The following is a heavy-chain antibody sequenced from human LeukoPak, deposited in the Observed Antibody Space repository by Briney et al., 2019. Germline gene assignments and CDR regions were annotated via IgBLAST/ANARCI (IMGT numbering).Heavy chain of an antibody. D-gene: IGHD6-13*01. J-gene: IGHJ6*03. CDR2: ISAYNGNT. CDR1: GYTFTSYG. V-gene: IGHV1-18*01. Sequence: ASVKVSCKASGYTFTSYGISWVRQAPGQGLKWMGWISAYNGNTKYAQKFQGRVTMTTDTSTSTGYMELRSLRPDDTAVYYCASSKWSAGGDYYHYMDVWGKGTTVTVSS. CDR3: ASSKWSAGGDYYHYMDV.